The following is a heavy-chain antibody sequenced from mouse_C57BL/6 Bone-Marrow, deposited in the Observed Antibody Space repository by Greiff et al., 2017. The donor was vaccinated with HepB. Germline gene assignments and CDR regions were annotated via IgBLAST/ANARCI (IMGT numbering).Heavy chain of an antibody. CDR3: SREMLGRAMDY. D-gene: IGHD4-1*01. CDR1: GYTFTSYG. CDR2: IYPRSGNT. V-gene: IGHV1-81*01. J-gene: IGHJ4*01. Sequence: VQLQQSGAELARPGASVKLSCKASGYTFTSYGISWVKQRTGQGLEWIGEIYPRSGNTYYNEKFKGKATLTTDKSSSTAYMELRSLTSEDSAVYFCSREMLGRAMDYWGQGTSVTVSS.